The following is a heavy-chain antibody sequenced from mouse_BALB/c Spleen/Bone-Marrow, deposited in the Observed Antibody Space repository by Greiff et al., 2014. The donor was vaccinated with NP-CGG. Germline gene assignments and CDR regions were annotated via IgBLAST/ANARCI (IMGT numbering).Heavy chain of an antibody. Sequence: EVQLQQSGTELARPGAAVKMSCKASGYTFSNYWMHWVKQRPGQGLEWIGTIYPGNSDTTYNQKFKGKATLTAVTSTSTAYMKLSTVTNGDSAFYYCTTRARNKFDYWGQGTTVTVSS. CDR1: GYTFSNYW. V-gene: IGHV1-5*01. CDR2: IYPGNSDT. CDR3: TTRARNKFDY. J-gene: IGHJ2*01.